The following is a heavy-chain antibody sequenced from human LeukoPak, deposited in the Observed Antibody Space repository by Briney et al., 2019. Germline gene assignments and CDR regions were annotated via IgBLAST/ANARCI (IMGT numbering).Heavy chain of an antibody. CDR1: GFIFSKHW. J-gene: IGHJ4*02. V-gene: IGHV3-74*01. CDR3: ARESSGSYWG. Sequence: GGSLTLSCVASGFIFSKHWMHWVRQAPGKGLVWVSRLNLDGSTTSYADSVKGRFTISRDNAMTTLYLQMHSLRVDDTGVYYCARESSGSYWGWGQGTLVTVSS. D-gene: IGHD3-10*01. CDR2: LNLDGSTT.